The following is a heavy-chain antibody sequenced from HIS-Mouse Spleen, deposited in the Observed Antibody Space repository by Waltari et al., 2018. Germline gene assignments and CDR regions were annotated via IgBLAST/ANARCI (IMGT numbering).Heavy chain of an antibody. Sequence: QVQLQESGPGLVKPSQTLSLTCTVSGGSISSGGYYWSWIRQHPGKGLEWIGYIYYSGRPDSTPSFKHRVTISVDTSKNQFSLKLSSVTAADTAVYYCAGSPYYDFWSGYSDNWFDPWGQGTLVTVSS. J-gene: IGHJ5*02. V-gene: IGHV4-31*03. CDR2: IYYSGRP. CDR1: GGSISSGGYY. CDR3: AGSPYYDFWSGYSDNWFDP. D-gene: IGHD3-3*01.